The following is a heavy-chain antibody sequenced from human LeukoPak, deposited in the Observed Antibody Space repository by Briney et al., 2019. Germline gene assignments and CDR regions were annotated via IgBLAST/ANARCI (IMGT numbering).Heavy chain of an antibody. CDR1: GYTFTSYG. CDR3: ARNKAAAGSLNYGDY. CDR2: ISAYNGST. D-gene: IGHD6-13*01. Sequence: ASVTVSCTASGYTFTSYGISWVRQAPGQGLEWMGWISAYNGSTNYAQKLQGRVTMTTDTSTSTAYMELRSLRSDDTAVYYCARNKAAAGSLNYGDYWGQGTLVTVSS. J-gene: IGHJ4*02. V-gene: IGHV1-18*04.